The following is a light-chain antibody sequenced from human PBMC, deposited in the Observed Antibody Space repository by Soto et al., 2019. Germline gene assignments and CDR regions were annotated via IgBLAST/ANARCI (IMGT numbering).Light chain of an antibody. V-gene: IGKV3-11*01. CDR3: QQRSTWPYT. CDR1: QSVTRY. Sequence: EIVLTQSPATLSLYPGERATLTCRASQSVTRYLAWYQQKPGQAPRLLIYDASNRATGIPARFSGSGSGTDFTRTSSSLEPEDFAVYYCQQRSTWPYTFGQGTKLEIQ. J-gene: IGKJ2*01. CDR2: DAS.